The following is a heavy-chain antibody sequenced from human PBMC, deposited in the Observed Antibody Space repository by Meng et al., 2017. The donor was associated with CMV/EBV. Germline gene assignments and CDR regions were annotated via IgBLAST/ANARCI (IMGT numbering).Heavy chain of an antibody. CDR3: AREQYYYDSSGYYYLGGKDY. CDR1: GGSISSYY. Sequence: GSLRLSCTVSGGSISSYYWSWIRQPPGKGLEWIGYIYYSWSTNYNPSLKRRVTISVDTSKNQFSLKLSSVTAADTAVYYCAREQYYYDSSGYYYLGGKDYWGQGTLVTVSS. D-gene: IGHD3-22*01. CDR2: IYYSWST. V-gene: IGHV4-59*01. J-gene: IGHJ4*02.